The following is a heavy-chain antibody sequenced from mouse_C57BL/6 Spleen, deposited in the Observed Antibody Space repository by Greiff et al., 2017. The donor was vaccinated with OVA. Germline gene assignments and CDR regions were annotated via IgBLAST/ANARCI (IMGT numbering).Heavy chain of an antibody. D-gene: IGHD1-1*01. CDR3: ARPPNYYGSSYGYFDV. J-gene: IGHJ1*03. Sequence: QVQLKQSGTELVKPGASVKLSCKASGYTFTSYWMHWVKQRPGQGLEWIGNINPSNGGTNYNEKFKSKATLTVDKSSSTAYMQLSSLTSEDSAVYYCARPPNYYGSSYGYFDVWGTGTTVTVSS. CDR1: GYTFTSYW. V-gene: IGHV1-53*01. CDR2: INPSNGGT.